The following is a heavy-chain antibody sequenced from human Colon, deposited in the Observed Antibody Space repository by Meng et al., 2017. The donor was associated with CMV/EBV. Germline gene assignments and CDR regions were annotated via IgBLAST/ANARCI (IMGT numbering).Heavy chain of an antibody. CDR3: ATELSRGGY. Sequence: QVQPGEFETEGTKPVAAVTCSLKAAGETFVDFGISWGRQAPGQGLEWMGWISAYNGNTNYAPEFQGRVTLTTDTSTTTDTSTTTVYMELRSLRSDDTAIYYCATELSRGGYWGQGTLVTVSS. J-gene: IGHJ4*02. CDR2: ISAYNGNT. V-gene: IGHV1-18*01. CDR1: GETFVDFG.